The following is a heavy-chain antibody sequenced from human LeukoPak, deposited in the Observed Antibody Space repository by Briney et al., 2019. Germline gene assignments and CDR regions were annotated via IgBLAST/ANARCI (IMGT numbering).Heavy chain of an antibody. D-gene: IGHD6-13*01. V-gene: IGHV3-33*01. Sequence: GGSLRLSCAASGFTFSSYGMHWVRQAPGKGREWVAVIWYDGSNDDYAGSVKGRFTISRDNSKNPLYLQMTSLRAEDTALYYCAREPSGRAAAGRGDYWGQGTLVTVSS. J-gene: IGHJ4*02. CDR3: AREPSGRAAAGRGDY. CDR2: IWYDGSND. CDR1: GFTFSSYG.